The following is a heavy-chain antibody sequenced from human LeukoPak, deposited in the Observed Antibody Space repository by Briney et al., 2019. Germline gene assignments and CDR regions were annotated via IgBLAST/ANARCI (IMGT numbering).Heavy chain of an antibody. J-gene: IGHJ6*03. V-gene: IGHV4-34*01. CDR1: GGSFSGYY. CDR3: AVRPWRYYYYYYMDV. CDR2: INHSGST. Sequence: ASETLSLTCAVYGGSFSGYYWSWIRQPPGKGLEWIGEINHSGSTNYNPSLKSRVTISVDTSKNQFSLRLSSLTAADTAVYYCAVRPWRYYYYYYMDVWGKGTTVTVSS. D-gene: IGHD5-24*01.